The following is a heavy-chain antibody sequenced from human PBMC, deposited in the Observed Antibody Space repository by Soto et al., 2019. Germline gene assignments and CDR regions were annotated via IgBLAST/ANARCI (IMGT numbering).Heavy chain of an antibody. D-gene: IGHD6-6*01. J-gene: IGHJ6*02. CDR1: GGSISSSYYF. V-gene: IGHV4-39*01. CDR2: IHYSGST. CDR3: ARHGASLAARRSYYYGVDV. Sequence: SETLSLTCTVSGGSISSSYYFWAWIRQPPGKGLEWIGNIHYSGSTYYTPSLKSRVTISVDTSKNQFSLKLSSVTAADTGVYYCARHGASLAARRSYYYGVDVWGQGTTVTVSS.